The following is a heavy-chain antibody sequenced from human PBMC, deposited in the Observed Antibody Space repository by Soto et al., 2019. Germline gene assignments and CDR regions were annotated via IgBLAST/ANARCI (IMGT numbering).Heavy chain of an antibody. CDR3: ARADSSSPLEGFTF. V-gene: IGHV3-48*02. D-gene: IGHD6-6*01. Sequence: EVLLVEAGGGLVRPGGSLRLSCEASGFDFSFYNMNWVRQAPGKGLEWVAYISNSGAIMYYADSVKGRFSISRDNANNSLFLQMNSLRDEDTAVYFCARADSSSPLEGFTFWGQGTLVAVSA. J-gene: IGHJ4*02. CDR2: ISNSGAIM. CDR1: GFDFSFYN.